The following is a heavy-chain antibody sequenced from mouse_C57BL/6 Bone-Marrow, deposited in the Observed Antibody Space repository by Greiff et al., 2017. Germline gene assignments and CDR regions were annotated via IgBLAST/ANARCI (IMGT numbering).Heavy chain of an antibody. CDR2: IDPENGDT. Sequence: EVKLVESGAELVRPGASVKLSCTASGFNIKDAYMHWVKQRPEQGLEWIGWIDPENGDTEYAPKFQGKDTITADTSSNTAYLQHSSLTSEDTAVYYCTTRGYYPGYWGQGTTRTVSA. CDR1: GFNIKDAY. CDR3: TTRGYYPGY. V-gene: IGHV14-4*01. J-gene: IGHJ2*01.